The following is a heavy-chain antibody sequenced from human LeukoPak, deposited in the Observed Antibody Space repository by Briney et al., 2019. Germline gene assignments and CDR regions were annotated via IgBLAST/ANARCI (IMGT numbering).Heavy chain of an antibody. CDR2: INPNSGGT. D-gene: IGHD1-26*01. V-gene: IGHV1-2*06. J-gene: IGHJ5*02. CDR3: ARVAQVGATTWFDP. Sequence: ASVKVSCKASGYTFTGYYMHWVRQAPGQGLEWMGRINPNSGGTNYAQKFQGRVTMTRDTSISTAYMELSSLRSEDTAVYYCARVAQVGATTWFDPWGQGTLVTVSS. CDR1: GYTFTGYY.